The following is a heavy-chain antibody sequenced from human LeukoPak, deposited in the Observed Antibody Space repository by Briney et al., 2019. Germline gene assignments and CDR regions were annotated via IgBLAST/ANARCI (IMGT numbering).Heavy chain of an antibody. J-gene: IGHJ1*01. D-gene: IGHD3-22*01. Sequence: GASVKVSCKASGYTFTSYGISWVRQVPGQGLEWMGWISAYSGNTNYAQKLQGRVTMTTDTSTSTAYMELRSLRSDDAAVYFCARSPRPITTIVAASSAEYFQHWGQGTLVTVSS. CDR2: ISAYSGNT. CDR3: ARSPRPITTIVAASSAEYFQH. V-gene: IGHV1-18*01. CDR1: GYTFTSYG.